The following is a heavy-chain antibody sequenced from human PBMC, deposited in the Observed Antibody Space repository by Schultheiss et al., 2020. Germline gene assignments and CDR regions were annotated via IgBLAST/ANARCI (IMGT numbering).Heavy chain of an antibody. CDR1: GFTFSSYG. CDR2: ISYDGSNK. V-gene: IGHV3-30*18. CDR3: AKEGDIAAAAPGVDY. D-gene: IGHD6-13*01. Sequence: GESLKISCAASGFTFSSYGMHWVRQAPGKGLEWVAVISYDGSNKYYADSVKGRFTISRDNSKNTLYLQMNSLRAEDTAVYYCAKEGDIAAAAPGVDYWGQGTLVTVSS. J-gene: IGHJ4*02.